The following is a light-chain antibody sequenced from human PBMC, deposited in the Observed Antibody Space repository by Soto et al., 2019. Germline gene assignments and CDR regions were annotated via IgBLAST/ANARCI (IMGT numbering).Light chain of an antibody. CDR1: QGISSY. Sequence: IHLTQSPSSLSASVGDRVTITCRASQGISSYLAWYQQKPGKAPKLMVYAASTLHSGVPSRFSGSGSGTDFTLTISSLQPEDFATYYCQQLNSYPPWTFGQGTKVDIK. V-gene: IGKV1-9*01. J-gene: IGKJ1*01. CDR2: AAS. CDR3: QQLNSYPPWT.